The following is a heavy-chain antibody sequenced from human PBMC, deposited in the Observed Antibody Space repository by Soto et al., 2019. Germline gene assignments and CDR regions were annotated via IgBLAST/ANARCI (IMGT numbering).Heavy chain of an antibody. D-gene: IGHD3-10*01. J-gene: IGHJ4*02. CDR3: AKLGVVLWFGESTNFDY. CDR1: GFTFSSYA. CDR2: ISGSGGST. Sequence: PGGSLRLSCAASGFTFSSYAMSWVRQAPGKGLEWVSAISGSGGSTYYADSVKGRFTISRDNSKNTLYLQMNSLRAEDTAVYYCAKLGVVLWFGESTNFDYWGQGTLVTVSS. V-gene: IGHV3-23*01.